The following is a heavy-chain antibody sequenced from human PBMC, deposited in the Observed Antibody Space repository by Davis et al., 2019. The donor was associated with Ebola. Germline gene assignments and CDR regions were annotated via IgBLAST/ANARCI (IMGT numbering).Heavy chain of an antibody. CDR3: ARSKYSNYYYGMDV. Sequence: ASVKVSCKASGYTFTSYAMHWVRQAPGQGLEWMGRINPNSGGTNYAQKFQGRVTMTTDTSTSTAYMELRSLRSDDTAVYYCARSKYSNYYYGMDVWGKGTTVTVSS. CDR1: GYTFTSYA. CDR2: INPNSGGT. V-gene: IGHV1-2*06. J-gene: IGHJ6*04. D-gene: IGHD6-6*01.